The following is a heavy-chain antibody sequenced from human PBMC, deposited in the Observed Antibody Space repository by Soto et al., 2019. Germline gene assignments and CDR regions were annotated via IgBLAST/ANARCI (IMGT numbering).Heavy chain of an antibody. Sequence: TLSLTCTVSRGSIRSGGYHWTWIRQHPGKGLEWIGYIQNTGSTYYNPSLKSRLTISVDTSKNQFSLNLTSVTAADTAVYYCARESVYGSPFWGQGTPVTVSS. CDR1: RGSIRSGGYH. D-gene: IGHD3-10*01. CDR3: ARESVYGSPF. V-gene: IGHV4-31*03. J-gene: IGHJ4*02. CDR2: IQNTGST.